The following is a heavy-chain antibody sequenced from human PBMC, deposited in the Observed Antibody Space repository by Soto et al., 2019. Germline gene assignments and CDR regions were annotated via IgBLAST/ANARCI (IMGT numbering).Heavy chain of an antibody. CDR3: AKDPLYPFGYFQH. CDR1: GFTFDDYT. D-gene: IGHD3-10*01. V-gene: IGHV3-43*01. Sequence: EVQLVESGGVVVQPGGSLRLSCAASGFTFDDYTMHWVRQAPGKGLEWVSLLSWDGGSTYYADSVKGRLTISRDNSKNSLYLQMNSLRTEDTALYYCAKDPLYPFGYFQHWGQGTLVTVSS. CDR2: LSWDGGST. J-gene: IGHJ1*01.